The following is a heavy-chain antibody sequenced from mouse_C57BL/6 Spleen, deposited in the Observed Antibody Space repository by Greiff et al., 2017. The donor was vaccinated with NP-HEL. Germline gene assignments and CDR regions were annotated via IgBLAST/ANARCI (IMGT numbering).Heavy chain of an antibody. CDR1: GYTFTSYW. Sequence: VQLQQPGAELVRPGTSVKLSCKASGYTFTSYWMHWLKQRPGQGLEWIGVIDPSDSYTNYNQKFKGKATLTVDTSSSTAYMQLSSLTSEDSAVYYCARWAQATDFDYWGQGTTLTVSS. V-gene: IGHV1-59*01. CDR2: IDPSDSYT. CDR3: ARWAQATDFDY. D-gene: IGHD3-2*02. J-gene: IGHJ2*01.